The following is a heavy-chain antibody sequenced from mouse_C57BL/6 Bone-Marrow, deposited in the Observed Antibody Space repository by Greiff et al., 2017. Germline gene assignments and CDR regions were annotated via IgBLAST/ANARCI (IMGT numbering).Heavy chain of an antibody. J-gene: IGHJ2*01. Sequence: EVQGVESGEGLVKPGGSLKLSCAASGFTFSSYAMSWVRQTPEKRLEWVAYISSGGDYIYYADTVKGRFTISRDNARNTLYLQMSSLKSEDTAMYYCTGEPYYGSLYFDYWGQGTTLTVSS. D-gene: IGHD1-1*01. CDR1: GFTFSSYA. V-gene: IGHV5-9-1*02. CDR3: TGEPYYGSLYFDY. CDR2: ISSGGDYI.